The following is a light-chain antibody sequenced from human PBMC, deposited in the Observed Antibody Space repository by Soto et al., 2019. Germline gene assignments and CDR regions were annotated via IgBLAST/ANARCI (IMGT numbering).Light chain of an antibody. J-gene: IGLJ3*02. Sequence: QSVLTQPPSASGTPGQRVTISCSGRNSNIGSNYVYWYQQVPGTAPKLLIYTNNKRPSGVPDRFSGSKSATSASLAIGGLRSEDEADYYCAAWDDSLSGGVFGGGTKVTVL. CDR2: TNN. V-gene: IGLV1-47*01. CDR3: AAWDDSLSGGV. CDR1: NSNIGSNY.